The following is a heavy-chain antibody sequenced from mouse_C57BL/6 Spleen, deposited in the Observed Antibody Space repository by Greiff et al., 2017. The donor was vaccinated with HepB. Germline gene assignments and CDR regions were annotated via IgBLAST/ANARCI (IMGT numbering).Heavy chain of an antibody. J-gene: IGHJ2*01. CDR1: GYTFTDYE. CDR3: TRDGYHPFDY. D-gene: IGHD2-3*01. Sequence: LVESGAELVRPGASVTLSCKASGYTFTDYEMHWVKQTPVHGLEWIGAIDPETGGTAYNQKFKGKAILTADKSSSTAYMELRSLTSEDSAVYYCTRDGYHPFDYWGQGTTLTVSS. CDR2: IDPETGGT. V-gene: IGHV1-15*01.